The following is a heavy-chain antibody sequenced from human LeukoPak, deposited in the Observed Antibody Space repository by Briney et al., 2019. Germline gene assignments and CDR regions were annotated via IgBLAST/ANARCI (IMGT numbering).Heavy chain of an antibody. CDR1: GGSISSYY. J-gene: IGHJ4*02. V-gene: IGHV4-4*09. D-gene: IGHD6-13*01. CDR2: IYTSGRT. CDR3: VSSRYSSREFDY. Sequence: SETLSLTCTVSGGSISSYYWSWIRQPPGKGQEWIGYIYTSGRTNYNPSLKSRVTISVDTSKNQFSLKLTSVTAADTAVYYCVSSRYSSREFDYWGQGTLVTVSS.